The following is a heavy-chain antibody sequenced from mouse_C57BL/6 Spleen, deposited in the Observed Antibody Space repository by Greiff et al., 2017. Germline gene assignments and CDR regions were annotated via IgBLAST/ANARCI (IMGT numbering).Heavy chain of an antibody. V-gene: IGHV1-50*01. CDR1: GYTFTSYW. D-gene: IGHD2-1*01. Sequence: VQLQQPGAELVKPGASVKLSCKASGYTFTSYWMQWVKQRPGQGLEWIGEIDPSDSYTNYNQKFKGKATLTVDTSSSTAYMQLSGLPSEDSAVYYCAGGNPWFAYWGQGTLVTVSA. CDR3: AGGNPWFAY. J-gene: IGHJ3*01. CDR2: IDPSDSYT.